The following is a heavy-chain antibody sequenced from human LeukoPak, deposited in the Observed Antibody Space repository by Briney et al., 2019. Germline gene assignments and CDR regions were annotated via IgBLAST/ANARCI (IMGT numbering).Heavy chain of an antibody. J-gene: IGHJ3*01. CDR2: ISGYNGNT. Sequence: ASVKVSCKASGYTFTSCGISWVRQAPGQGLEWMGWISGYNGNTNYAQKVQGRVTMTADTSTSTAFMELRSLRSDDTAVYYCARDRIVGAEDDAFHFWGQGTMVTVSS. CDR3: ARDRIVGAEDDAFHF. CDR1: GYTFTSCG. V-gene: IGHV1-18*01. D-gene: IGHD1-26*01.